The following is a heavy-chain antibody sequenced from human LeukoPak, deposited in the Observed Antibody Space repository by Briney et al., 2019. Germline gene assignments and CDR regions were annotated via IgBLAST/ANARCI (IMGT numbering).Heavy chain of an antibody. CDR3: ARDRAEAGTNLDAFDF. J-gene: IGHJ3*01. CDR2: INPNSGGT. D-gene: IGHD6-19*01. Sequence: ASVKVSCKASGYTFTGYYMHWVRQAPGQGLEWMGWINPNSGGTKYAQKFQGRFTMTRDTSISTAYMELSRLRSDDTAVFYCARDRAEAGTNLDAFDFWGQGTVVTVSS. V-gene: IGHV1-2*02. CDR1: GYTFTGYY.